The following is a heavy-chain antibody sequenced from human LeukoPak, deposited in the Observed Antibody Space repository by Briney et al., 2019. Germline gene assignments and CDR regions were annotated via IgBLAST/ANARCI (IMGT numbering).Heavy chain of an antibody. CDR3: ASWGVYTRYWFDP. Sequence: GSSVKVSCKASGGTFSSYAISWVRQAPGQGLEWMGGIIPIFGTANYAQKFQGRVTITADKSTSTAYMELSSVTAADTAVYYCASWGVYTRYWFDPWGQGTLVTVSS. D-gene: IGHD3-16*01. V-gene: IGHV1-69*06. CDR2: IIPIFGTA. J-gene: IGHJ5*02. CDR1: GGTFSSYA.